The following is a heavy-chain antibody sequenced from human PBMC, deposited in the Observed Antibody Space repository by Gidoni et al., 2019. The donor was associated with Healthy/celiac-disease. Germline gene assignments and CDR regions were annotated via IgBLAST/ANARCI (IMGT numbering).Heavy chain of an antibody. CDR1: GFPLSGSA. V-gene: IGHV3-73*02. CDR3: TPGITGTTSLNY. CDR2: IRSKANSYAT. D-gene: IGHD1-7*01. Sequence: EVQLVESGGGLVQPGGALKISCAASGFPLSGSAIHWVLQASGKGLEWVGRIRSKANSYATAYAASLKGRFTISRDDSKNTAYLQMNSLKTEDTAVYYCTPGITGTTSLNYWGQGTLVTVSS. J-gene: IGHJ4*02.